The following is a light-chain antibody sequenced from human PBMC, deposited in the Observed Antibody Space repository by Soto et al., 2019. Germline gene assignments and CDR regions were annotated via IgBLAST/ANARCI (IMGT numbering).Light chain of an antibody. CDR2: VVS. CDR3: QQSYSIPYT. J-gene: IGKJ2*01. V-gene: IGKV1-39*01. CDR1: QTISRN. Sequence: DIQLTQSPSSLSASVGVRVTITCRASQTISRNLNWYQQKPGEAPRLLMYVVSTLQGGVPSRFSGSESGTDYTLTISSVQPDDFATYYCQQSYSIPYTFGQGTKHEIK.